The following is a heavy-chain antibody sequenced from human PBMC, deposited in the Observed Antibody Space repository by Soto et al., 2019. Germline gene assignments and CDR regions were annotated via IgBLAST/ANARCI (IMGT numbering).Heavy chain of an antibody. D-gene: IGHD3-22*01. CDR2: IYYSGST. J-gene: IGHJ4*02. Sequence: PSETMSLTCTVSGGSISSGDYYWSWIRQPPGKGLEWIGHIYYSGSTYYNPSLKSRVTISVDTSKNQFSLKLSSVTAADTAVYYFARETYYDSSGYPPGLVYWGQGTLVSVSS. CDR1: GGSISSGDYY. V-gene: IGHV4-30-4*01. CDR3: ARETYYDSSGYPPGLVY.